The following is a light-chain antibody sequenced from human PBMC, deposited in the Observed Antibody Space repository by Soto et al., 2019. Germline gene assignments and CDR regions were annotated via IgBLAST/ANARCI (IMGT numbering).Light chain of an antibody. CDR3: CSYAGSSTYV. CDR2: EGS. Sequence: QSALTQPASVSRSPGQSITISCTGTSSDVGSYNLVSWYQQHPGKAPKLMIYEGSKRPSGVSNRFSGSKSGNTASLTISGLQAEDEADYYCCSYAGSSTYVFGTGTKLTVL. J-gene: IGLJ1*01. V-gene: IGLV2-23*01. CDR1: SSDVGSYNL.